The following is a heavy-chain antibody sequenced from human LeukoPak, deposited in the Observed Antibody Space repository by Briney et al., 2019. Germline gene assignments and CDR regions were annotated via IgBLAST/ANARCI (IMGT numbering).Heavy chain of an antibody. J-gene: IGHJ3*02. CDR2: IKQDGSEK. D-gene: IGHD2-15*01. CDR3: VRDDGGSFDI. V-gene: IGHV3-7*01. Sequence: GGSLRLSCAASGFTFSSYWMNWVRQAPGKGLEWVANIKQDGSEKHYVDSVKGRFTISRDNTKKSLYLQMNSLRAEDTAVYYCVRDDGGSFDIWGQGTMVTVSS. CDR1: GFTFSSYW.